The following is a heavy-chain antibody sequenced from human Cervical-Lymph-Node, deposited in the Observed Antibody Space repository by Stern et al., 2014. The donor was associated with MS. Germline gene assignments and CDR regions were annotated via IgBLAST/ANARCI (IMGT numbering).Heavy chain of an antibody. CDR1: GFTFSSYW. CDR2: IYSDVSST. Sequence: EVQLVESGGGLVQPGGSLRLSCAASGFTFSSYWMNWVRQAPGKGLVWVSRIYSDVSSTSYADSVKGRFTISRDNAKNTLYLQMNSLRAEDTAVYYCARDPSYCGGDCYANWFDPWGQGTLVTVSS. V-gene: IGHV3-74*01. J-gene: IGHJ5*02. D-gene: IGHD2-21*02. CDR3: ARDPSYCGGDCYANWFDP.